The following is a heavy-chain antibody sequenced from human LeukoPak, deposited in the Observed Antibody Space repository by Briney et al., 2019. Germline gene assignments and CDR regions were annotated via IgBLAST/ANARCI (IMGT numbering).Heavy chain of an antibody. CDR2: INAGNGNT. D-gene: IGHD3-3*01. V-gene: IGHV1-3*01. CDR3: AREHDFLSGYGMDV. Sequence: ASVKVSCKTSGFTFTTYAIQWVRQAPGQRLEWMGWINAGNGNTKYSQNFRGRVTITRDTSASTAYMELSSLRSEDTAVYYCAREHDFLSGYGMDVWGQGTTVTVSS. J-gene: IGHJ6*02. CDR1: GFTFTTYA.